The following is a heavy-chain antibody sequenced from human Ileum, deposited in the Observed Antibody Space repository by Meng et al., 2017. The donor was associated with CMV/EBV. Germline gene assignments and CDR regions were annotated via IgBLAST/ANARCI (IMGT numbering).Heavy chain of an antibody. CDR3: ARRGTREWFDP. Sequence: KVSCKGSGYSFTTYWIGWVRQMPGKGLEWMGIIYPGDSDTRYSPSFQGQVTISADKSISTAYLQLSSLKASDTAMYYCARRGTREWFDPWGQGTLVTVSS. CDR2: IYPGDSDT. V-gene: IGHV5-51*01. D-gene: IGHD1-26*01. J-gene: IGHJ5*02. CDR1: GYSFTTYW.